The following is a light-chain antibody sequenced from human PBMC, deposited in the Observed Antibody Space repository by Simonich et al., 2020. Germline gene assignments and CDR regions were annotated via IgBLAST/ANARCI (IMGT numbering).Light chain of an antibody. V-gene: IGKV3D-20*01. CDR1: QSVSSSY. CDR2: DAS. Sequence: EIVLTQSPGTLSLSPGDRATLSCRASQSVSSSYLAWYQQKPGLAPRLLISDASSRATGIPDRFSGSGSGTDFTLTISRLEPEDFAVYYCQQYGSSPRTFGQGTKVEIK. J-gene: IGKJ1*01. CDR3: QQYGSSPRT.